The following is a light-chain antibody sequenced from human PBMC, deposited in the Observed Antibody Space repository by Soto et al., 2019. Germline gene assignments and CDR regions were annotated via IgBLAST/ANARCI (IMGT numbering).Light chain of an antibody. J-gene: IGKJ4*01. V-gene: IGKV1-5*01. CDR1: ESIRTW. CDR3: QQYNSWPLT. CDR2: DAS. Sequence: DVQMTQSPFTLSASVGDRVTITCRASESIRTWLAWYQHKPGKAPKFLIYDASSLESGVPSRFSGSGSGTEFTLTISSLQSEDFAVYYCQQYNSWPLTFGGGTKVDIK.